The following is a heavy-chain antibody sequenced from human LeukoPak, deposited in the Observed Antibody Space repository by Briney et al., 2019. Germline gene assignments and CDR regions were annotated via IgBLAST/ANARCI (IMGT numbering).Heavy chain of an antibody. V-gene: IGHV3-23*01. J-gene: IGHJ4*02. D-gene: IGHD1-26*01. Sequence: PGGSLRLSCAASGFPLSNYAMSWVRQAPGKGLEWVSGISGSGGSTYYADSVKGRFTISRDNSKNTLYLQMNSLRFEDTAIYYCAKEVGTTTVRIEYWGQGTLVTVSS. CDR2: ISGSGGST. CDR3: AKEVGTTTVRIEY. CDR1: GFPLSNYA.